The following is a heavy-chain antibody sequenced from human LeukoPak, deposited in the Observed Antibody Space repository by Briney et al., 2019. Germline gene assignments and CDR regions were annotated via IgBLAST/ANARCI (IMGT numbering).Heavy chain of an antibody. CDR2: VDHRGSS. D-gene: IGHD2-15*01. CDR1: GGHFSAHF. J-gene: IGHJ6*03. V-gene: IGHV4-34*01. Sequence: SETLSLTCEVSGGHFSAHFWSWVRQSPGKGLEWIGEVDHRGSSNINPSFKTRVTMSVDMSKNQFSLRLTSVTAEDTALYYCAGRTPYFYYYMAVWDKGATVTVSS. CDR3: AGRTPYFYYYMAV.